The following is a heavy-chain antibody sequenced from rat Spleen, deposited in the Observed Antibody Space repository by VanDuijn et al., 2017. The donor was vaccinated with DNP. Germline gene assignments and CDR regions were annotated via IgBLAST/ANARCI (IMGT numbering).Heavy chain of an antibody. CDR1: RFTFHNFW. CDR3: ARPDA. CDR2: IPSSGDST. Sequence: EVQLVESGGDLVQPGRSLKLSCVASRFTFHNFWMTWFRQVPRKGLEWVASIPSSGDSTYYPDSVKGRFTISRDNAKSTLYLQMDSLRSEDTATYYCARPDAWGQGTSVTVSS. V-gene: IGHV5-31*01. J-gene: IGHJ4*01.